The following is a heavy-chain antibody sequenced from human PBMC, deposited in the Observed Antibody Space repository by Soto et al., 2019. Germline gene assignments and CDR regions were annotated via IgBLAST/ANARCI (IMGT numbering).Heavy chain of an antibody. CDR1: GFTFSTYS. Sequence: GGSLRLSCAASGFTFSTYSMNWVRQAPGKGLDWVSYISSSSSTIFYTDSVKGRFTVSRDNAKNSLYLQMNSLRAEDTAVYYCARDYYKYYDSSGYYRSPAYWGQGTLVTVSS. J-gene: IGHJ4*02. CDR2: ISSSSSTI. V-gene: IGHV3-48*01. CDR3: ARDYYKYYDSSGYYRSPAY. D-gene: IGHD3-22*01.